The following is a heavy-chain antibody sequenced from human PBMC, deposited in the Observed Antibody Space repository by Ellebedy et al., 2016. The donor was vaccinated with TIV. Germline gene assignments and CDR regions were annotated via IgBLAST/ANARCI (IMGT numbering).Heavy chain of an antibody. CDR2: IYYSGST. CDR1: GGSISSSNW. J-gene: IGHJ4*02. CDR3: ARADYDILTGLD. D-gene: IGHD3-9*01. V-gene: IGHV4-30-4*01. Sequence: MPSETLSLTCTVSGGSISSSNWWSWVRQPPGKGLEWIGYIYYSGSTYYNPSLKSRVTISVDTSKNQFSLKLSSVTAADTAVYYCARADYDILTGLDWGQGTLVTVSS.